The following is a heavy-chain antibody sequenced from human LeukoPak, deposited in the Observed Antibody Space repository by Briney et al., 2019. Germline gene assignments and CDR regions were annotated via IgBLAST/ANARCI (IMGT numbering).Heavy chain of an antibody. CDR1: GYTFSSYG. J-gene: IGHJ4*02. Sequence: GASVKVSCKASGYTFSSYGISWVRQAPGQGLEWMGWISAYNGNTNYAQKLQGRVTMTTYTSTSTAYMDLRSLRSDDTAVYYCARAVRYCSRTSCQSPFDYWGQGTLVTVSS. CDR2: ISAYNGNT. CDR3: ARAVRYCSRTSCQSPFDY. V-gene: IGHV1-18*01. D-gene: IGHD2-2*01.